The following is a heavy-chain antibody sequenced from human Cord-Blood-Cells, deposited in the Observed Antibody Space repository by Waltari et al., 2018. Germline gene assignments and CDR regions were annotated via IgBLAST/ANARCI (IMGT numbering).Heavy chain of an antibody. V-gene: IGHV3-33*01. J-gene: IGHJ2*01. CDR2: IWYDGSNK. CDR3: ARDSPLTGDWYFDL. CDR1: GFNFSSYG. D-gene: IGHD7-27*01. Sequence: QVQLVESGGGVVQPGRSLRLSCAASGFNFSSYGMHWVRQAPGKVLEWVAVIWYDGSNKYDADSVKGRFTISRDNSKNTLYLQMNSLRAEDTAVYYRARDSPLTGDWYFDLWGRGTLVTVSS.